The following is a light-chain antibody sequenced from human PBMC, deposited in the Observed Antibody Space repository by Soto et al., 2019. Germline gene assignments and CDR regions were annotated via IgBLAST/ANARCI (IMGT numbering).Light chain of an antibody. CDR3: LQGTHRPRT. CDR1: RSLVYSDGNTY. J-gene: IGKJ2*01. Sequence: DAVMTQSPLSLPVTVGQPASISCRSSRSLVYSDGNTYLSWLQQRPGQSPRRLIYKVSSRDSGVRGRFSGSGSGPDLPLKISRVEAEDVGIYYCLQGTHRPRTFGQGTKLEIK. V-gene: IGKV2-30*01. CDR2: KVS.